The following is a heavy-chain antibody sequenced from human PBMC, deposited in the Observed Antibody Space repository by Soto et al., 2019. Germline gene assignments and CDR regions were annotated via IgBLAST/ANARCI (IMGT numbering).Heavy chain of an antibody. D-gene: IGHD3-22*01. CDR3: AKSPPYYYDSSGYLGGQPSNY. CDR2: ISSSGSTI. V-gene: IGHV3-11*01. Sequence: QVQLVESGGGLVKPGGSLRLSCSASGFTFSDYYMSWIRQAPGKGLEWVSYISSSGSTIYYADSVKGRFTISRDNAKNSLYLQMNSLRAEDTAVYYCAKSPPYYYDSSGYLGGQPSNYWGQGTLVTVSS. CDR1: GFTFSDYY. J-gene: IGHJ4*02.